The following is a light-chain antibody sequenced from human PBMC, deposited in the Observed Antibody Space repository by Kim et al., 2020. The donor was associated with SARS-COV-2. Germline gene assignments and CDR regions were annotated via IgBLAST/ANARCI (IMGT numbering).Light chain of an antibody. CDR3: QQYGSSPPSIT. V-gene: IGKV3-20*01. Sequence: EIVLTQSPGTLSLSPGERATLSCRASQSVSSSYLAWYQQKPGQAPRLLIYGGSSRATGIPDRFSGSGSGTDFTLTISRLEPEDFAVYYCQQYGSSPPSITFGQGTRLEIK. CDR2: GGS. J-gene: IGKJ5*01. CDR1: QSVSSSY.